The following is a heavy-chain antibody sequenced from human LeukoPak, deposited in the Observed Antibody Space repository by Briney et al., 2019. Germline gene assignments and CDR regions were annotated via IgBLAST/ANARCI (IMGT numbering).Heavy chain of an antibody. CDR1: GFTFSSYS. J-gene: IGHJ4*02. D-gene: IGHD3-22*01. Sequence: GGSLRLSCAASGFTFSSYSMNWVRQAPGKGLEWVSSISSSSSYIYHADSVKGRFTISRDNAKNSLYLQMNSLRAEDTAVYYCARVVAKDYDSSGYYPIYWGQGTLVTVSS. CDR2: ISSSSSYI. CDR3: ARVVAKDYDSSGYYPIY. V-gene: IGHV3-21*01.